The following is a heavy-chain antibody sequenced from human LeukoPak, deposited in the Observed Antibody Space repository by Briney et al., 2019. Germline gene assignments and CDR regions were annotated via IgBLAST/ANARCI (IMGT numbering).Heavy chain of an antibody. V-gene: IGHV3-30*18. CDR3: AKLGAHSIVVVVAATPDAFDI. D-gene: IGHD2-15*01. CDR1: GFTFSSYG. Sequence: PGGSLRLSCTASGFTFSSYGMHWVRQAPGKGLEWVAVISYDGSNKYYADSVKGRFTISRDNSKNTLYLQMNSLRAEDTAVYYCAKLGAHSIVVVVAATPDAFDIWGQGTMVTVSS. J-gene: IGHJ3*02. CDR2: ISYDGSNK.